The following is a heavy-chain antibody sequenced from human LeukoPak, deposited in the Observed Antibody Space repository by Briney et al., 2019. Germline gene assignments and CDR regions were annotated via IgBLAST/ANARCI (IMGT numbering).Heavy chain of an antibody. CDR2: IHSRGST. CDR1: GGSLSDYY. V-gene: IGHV4-59*01. J-gene: IGHJ3*02. Sequence: PSQTLSLTCTVSGGSLSDYYWNWIRQLPGKGLEWIAYIHSRGSTNYNPSLKSRVTISVDRSQNQFSLRLSSVTAADTAVYYCARDPRAGGYSDRPDAFDIWGLGTMVTVSS. CDR3: ARDPRAGGYSDRPDAFDI. D-gene: IGHD3-16*01.